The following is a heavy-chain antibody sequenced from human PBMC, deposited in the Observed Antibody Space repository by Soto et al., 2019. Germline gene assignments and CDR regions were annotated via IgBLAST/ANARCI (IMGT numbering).Heavy chain of an antibody. J-gene: IGHJ6*02. CDR3: ARVVAARTGGMDV. D-gene: IGHD5-12*01. CDR2: INPNSGGT. V-gene: IGHV1-2*02. CDR1: GYTFTAYY. Sequence: QVQLVQSGAEVKKPGASVKVSCKASGYTFTAYYMHWVRQAPGQGLEWMGWINPNSGGTNYAQKFQGRVTKTRYTSISIAEMELSRQRSDDTAVYYCARVVAARTGGMDVWGRGTTVTVSS.